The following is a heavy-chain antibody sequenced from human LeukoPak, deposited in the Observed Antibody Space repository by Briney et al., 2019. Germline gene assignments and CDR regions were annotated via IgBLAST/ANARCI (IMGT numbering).Heavy chain of an antibody. V-gene: IGHV3-9*01. CDR1: GFTFSSYE. Sequence: GGSLRLSCAASGFTFSSYEMNWVRQAPGKGLEWVSGISWNSGSIGYADSVKGRFTISRDNAKNSLYLQMNSLRAEDTALYYCAKAPYSSSWFVYWGQGTLVTVSS. D-gene: IGHD6-13*01. CDR3: AKAPYSSSWFVY. J-gene: IGHJ4*02. CDR2: ISWNSGSI.